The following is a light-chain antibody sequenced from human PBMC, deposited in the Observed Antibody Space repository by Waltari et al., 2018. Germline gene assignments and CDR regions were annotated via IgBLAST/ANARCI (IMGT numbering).Light chain of an antibody. CDR3: YSTDSSGDYGV. Sequence: SYELTQPPSVSVSPGPTARITCPGDALPQRFGYWYQQKSGQAPVLVIYEGSKRPSGIPERFSGSSLGTMATLTISGAQVEDEADYYCYSTDSSGDYGVFGGGTKLTVL. CDR2: EGS. J-gene: IGLJ2*01. CDR1: ALPQRF. V-gene: IGLV3-10*01.